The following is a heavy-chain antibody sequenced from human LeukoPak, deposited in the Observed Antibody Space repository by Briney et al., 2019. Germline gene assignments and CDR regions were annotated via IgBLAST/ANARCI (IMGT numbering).Heavy chain of an antibody. V-gene: IGHV5-51*01. D-gene: IGHD3-3*01. CDR1: GYSLPTYW. CDR2: IYLDDSDT. CDR3: ATSRFGVAPSDY. J-gene: IGHJ4*02. Sequence: GESLKISCNVSGYSLPTYWIAWVRQMPGKGLEWMGVIYLDDSDTKYGPSFQGLVTISVDKSISAAHLQWRSLKASDTAMYYCATSRFGVAPSDYWGQGTLVNVSS.